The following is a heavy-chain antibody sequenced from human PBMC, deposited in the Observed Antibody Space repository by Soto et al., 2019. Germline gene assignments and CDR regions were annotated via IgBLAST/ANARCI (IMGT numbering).Heavy chain of an antibody. CDR3: ARAAFTYSTMSAFPH. CDR2: IGTSTSYI. CDR1: GFTFSTYT. V-gene: IGHV3-21*02. D-gene: IGHD5-12*01. J-gene: IGHJ4*02. Sequence: EVQLVESGGGLVKPGGSLRLSCVASGFTFSTYTMSWVRQAPGKGLEWLSSIGTSTSYIYYANSVKGRFTISRDNAKNSVFLQMDSLRAEDTAMYYCARAAFTYSTMSAFPHWGQGTLVTVSS.